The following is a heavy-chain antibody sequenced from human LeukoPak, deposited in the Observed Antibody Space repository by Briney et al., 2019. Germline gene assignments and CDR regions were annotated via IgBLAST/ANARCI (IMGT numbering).Heavy chain of an antibody. D-gene: IGHD3-22*01. CDR2: INHSGST. CDR3: ARVAQDSSAHNWFDP. CDR1: GGSISSYY. J-gene: IGHJ5*02. Sequence: SETLSLTCTVSGGSISSYYWSWIRQPPGKGLEWIGEINHSGSTNHNPSLKSRVTISVDTSKNQFSLKLSSVTAADTAVYYCARVAQDSSAHNWFDPWGQGTLVTVSS. V-gene: IGHV4-34*01.